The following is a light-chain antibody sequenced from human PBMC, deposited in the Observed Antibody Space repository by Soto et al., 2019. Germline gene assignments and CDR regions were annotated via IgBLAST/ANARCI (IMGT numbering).Light chain of an antibody. CDR2: KAS. CDR1: QNIDSG. J-gene: IGKJ1*01. V-gene: IGKV1-5*03. Sequence: DIQMTQSPSTLSASVGDRVTITCRASQNIDSGLAWYQQKPGKAPKLLIYKASTLESGVPLRFSGSGSRTEFTLTITSLQPDDCATYYCQQYHFFWTFGQGTRVEIK. CDR3: QQYHFFWT.